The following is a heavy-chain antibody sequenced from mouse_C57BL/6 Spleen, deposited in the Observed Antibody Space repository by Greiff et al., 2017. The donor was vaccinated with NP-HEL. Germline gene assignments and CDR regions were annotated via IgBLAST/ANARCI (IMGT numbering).Heavy chain of an antibody. V-gene: IGHV1-55*01. J-gene: IGHJ1*03. CDR1: GYTFTSYW. D-gene: IGHD2-4*01. CDR3: AGGLREYWYFDV. Sequence: QVQLQQPGAELVKPGASVKMSCKASGYTFTSYWITWVKQRPEQGLEWIGGIYPGSGSTNYNEKFKSKATLTVDTSSSTAYMQLSSLTSEDSAVYYCAGGLREYWYFDVWGTGTTVTVSS. CDR2: IYPGSGST.